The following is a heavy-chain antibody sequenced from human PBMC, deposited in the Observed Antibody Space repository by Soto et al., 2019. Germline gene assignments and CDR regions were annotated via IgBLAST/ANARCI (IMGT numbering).Heavy chain of an antibody. J-gene: IGHJ4*02. V-gene: IGHV3-48*01. CDR2: ITSDSSII. D-gene: IGHD1-1*01. CDR3: ARDLGLEVDF. Sequence: EVQLVESWGTLVQPGGSLRLSCAASGFIFSDYNMNWVRQAPGKGLEWVSSITSDSSIIFYADSVKGRFSISRDNAKDSLYLQMNGLRAEDTAVYYCARDLGLEVDFWGQGTLVTVSS. CDR1: GFIFSDYN.